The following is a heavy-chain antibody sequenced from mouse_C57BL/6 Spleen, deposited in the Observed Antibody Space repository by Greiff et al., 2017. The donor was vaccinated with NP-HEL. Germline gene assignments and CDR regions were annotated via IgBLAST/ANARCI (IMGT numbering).Heavy chain of an antibody. Sequence: QVQLQQSGAELARPGASVKLSCKASGYTFTSYGISWVKQRTGQGLEWIGEIYPRSGNTYYNDKFKGKATLTADKSSSTAYMELRRLTSEDAAVYFCARDTRDFDYWGQGTTLTVAS. J-gene: IGHJ2*01. CDR1: GYTFTSYG. CDR2: IYPRSGNT. CDR3: ARDTRDFDY. V-gene: IGHV1-81*01.